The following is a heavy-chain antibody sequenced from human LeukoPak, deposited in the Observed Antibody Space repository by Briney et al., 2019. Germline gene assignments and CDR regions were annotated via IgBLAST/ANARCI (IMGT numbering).Heavy chain of an antibody. V-gene: IGHV1-69*04. Sequence: ASVKVSCKASGGTFSSYAISWVRQAPGQGLEWMGRIIPIFGIANYAQKFQGRVTITADKSTSTAYTELSSLRSEDMAVYYCASPGRIEHGMDVWGQGTTVTVSS. CDR3: ASPGRIEHGMDV. CDR1: GGTFSSYA. D-gene: IGHD5-18*01. J-gene: IGHJ6*02. CDR2: IIPIFGIA.